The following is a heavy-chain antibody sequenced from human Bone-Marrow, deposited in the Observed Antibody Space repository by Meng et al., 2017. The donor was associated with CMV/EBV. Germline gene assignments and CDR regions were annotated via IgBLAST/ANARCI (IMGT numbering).Heavy chain of an antibody. J-gene: IGHJ4*02. V-gene: IGHV4-39*01. CDR3: ARHYYDSSGYYDKSFDY. Sequence: GSLRLSCTVSGGSISSSSYYWGWIRQPPGKGLEWIGSIYYSGSTYYNPSLKSRVTISVDTSKNQFSLKLSSVTAADTAVYYCARHYYDSSGYYDKSFDYRGQGTLVTVSS. D-gene: IGHD3-22*01. CDR1: GGSISSSSYY. CDR2: IYYSGST.